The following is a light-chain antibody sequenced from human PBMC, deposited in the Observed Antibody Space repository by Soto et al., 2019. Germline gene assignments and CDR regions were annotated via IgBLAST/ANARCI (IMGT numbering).Light chain of an antibody. V-gene: IGLV1-44*01. CDR3: AAWDDSLNGPV. Sequence: QLVLTQPPSSSGTPGQRVTISCSGVSSNIGSSPVNWYQQLPGTAPKLLIHSNDRRPSGVPDRFSGSKSGTSASLAISGLQSEDAADYYCAAWDDSLNGPVFGTGTKLTVL. CDR1: SSNIGSSP. J-gene: IGLJ1*01. CDR2: SND.